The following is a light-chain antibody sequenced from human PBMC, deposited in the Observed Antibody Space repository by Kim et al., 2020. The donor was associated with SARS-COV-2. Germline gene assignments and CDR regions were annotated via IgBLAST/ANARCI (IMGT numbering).Light chain of an antibody. CDR3: QQYGISPVT. Sequence: SPGERAPLSCRASQSVSSNYLAWYQQKPGQAPRLLIYDASSRATGIPDRFSGSGSGTDFTLTIGRLEPEDFAVYYCQQYGISPVTFGQGTKLE. CDR1: QSVSSNY. J-gene: IGKJ2*01. V-gene: IGKV3-20*01. CDR2: DAS.